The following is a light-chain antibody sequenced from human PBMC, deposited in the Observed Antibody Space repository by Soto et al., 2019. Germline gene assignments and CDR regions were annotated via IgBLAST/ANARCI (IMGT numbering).Light chain of an antibody. V-gene: IGKV1-27*01. CDR1: QGISNY. CDR2: AAS. Sequence: DIQMTQSPSSLSASIGDRVTITCRASQGISNYLAWYQQKPGKVPKVLIYAASTLQSGVTSRFSGSGAGTDFTLTIRSLQPEDVATYYRQKYDSAPRTFGQGTKGEIK. CDR3: QKYDSAPRT. J-gene: IGKJ1*01.